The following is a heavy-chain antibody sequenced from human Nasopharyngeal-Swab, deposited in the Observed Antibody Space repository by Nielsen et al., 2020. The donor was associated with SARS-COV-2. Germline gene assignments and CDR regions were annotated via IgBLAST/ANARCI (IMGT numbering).Heavy chain of an antibody. J-gene: IGHJ3*02. V-gene: IGHV1-46*01. CDR3: ASHQDYDILTGYYQSAFDI. CDR1: GGTFSSYA. D-gene: IGHD3-9*01. Sequence: ASVKVSCKASGGTFSSYAISWVRQAPGQGLEWMGIINPSGGSTSYAQKFQGRVTMTRDTSTSTVYMELSSLRSEDTAVYYCASHQDYDILTGYYQSAFDIWGQGTMVTVSS. CDR2: INPSGGST.